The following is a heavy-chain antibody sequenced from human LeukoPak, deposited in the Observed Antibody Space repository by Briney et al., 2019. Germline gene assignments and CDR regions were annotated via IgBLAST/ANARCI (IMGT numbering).Heavy chain of an antibody. Sequence: HPGGSLRLSCAASGFTFSSLWMSWVRQGPGKGLEWVADMNEDGSARTYADSVKGRFSISRDNAKNSLYLQMNSLRVEDTAVYYCAGDKGYNRLDPWGQGTLVIVSS. J-gene: IGHJ5*02. D-gene: IGHD1-1*01. CDR1: GFTFSSLW. CDR3: AGDKGYNRLDP. CDR2: MNEDGSAR. V-gene: IGHV3-7*04.